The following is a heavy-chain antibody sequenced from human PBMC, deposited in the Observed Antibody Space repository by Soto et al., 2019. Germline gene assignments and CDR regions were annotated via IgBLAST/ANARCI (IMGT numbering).Heavy chain of an antibody. Sequence: SQTLSLTCTVSGGSISSYYWSWIRQPPGKGLEWIGYIYYSGSTNYNPTLKSRVTISVDTSKNQFALKLGSVTAADTAVYYCARRGCSGGSCRGYYYYYYMDVWGKGTTVTVSS. J-gene: IGHJ6*03. V-gene: IGHV4-59*08. CDR3: ARRGCSGGSCRGYYYYYYMDV. D-gene: IGHD2-15*01. CDR1: GGSISSYY. CDR2: IYYSGST.